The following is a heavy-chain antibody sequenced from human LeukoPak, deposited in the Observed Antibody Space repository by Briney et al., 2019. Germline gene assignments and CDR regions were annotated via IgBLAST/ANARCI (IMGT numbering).Heavy chain of an antibody. D-gene: IGHD3-3*01. CDR2: IYHNGNT. CDR1: GGSISSGGYS. CDR3: ARLGSDYDFWSGYYRGDYFDY. Sequence: PSETLSLTCAVSGGSISSGGYSWSWIRQPPGKGLEWIGYIYHNGNTYYNPSLKSRVTISVDTSKNQFSLKLSSVTAADTAVYYCARLGSDYDFWSGYYRGDYFDYWGQGTLVTVSS. V-gene: IGHV4-30-2*05. J-gene: IGHJ4*02.